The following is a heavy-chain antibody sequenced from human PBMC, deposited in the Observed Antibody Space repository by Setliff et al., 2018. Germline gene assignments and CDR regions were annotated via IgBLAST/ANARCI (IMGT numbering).Heavy chain of an antibody. CDR1: GDSISSGSYY. CDR2: FHTGGST. J-gene: IGHJ5*02. Sequence: TLSLTCTVSGDSISSGSYYWTWIRQPAGKGLEWIGHFHTGGSTNYNRSLKSRVSISVDTSKNQFSLKLSSVTAADTATYYCARAGPTVTFFRVLVISWWDPWGQGSLVTVSS. D-gene: IGHD3-3*01. V-gene: IGHV4-61*09. CDR3: ARAGPTVTFFRVLVISWWDP.